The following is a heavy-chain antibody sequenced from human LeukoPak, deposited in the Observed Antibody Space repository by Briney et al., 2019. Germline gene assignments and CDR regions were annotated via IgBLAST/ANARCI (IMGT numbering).Heavy chain of an antibody. Sequence: PSETLSLTCTVSGGSISSSSYWWGWIRQPPGKGLEWIGSIYYSGSTYYNPSLKSRVTLSVDTSKNHFSLNLSSVTAADTAFYYCARQRGGGYWYLDLWGRGTLVTVSS. J-gene: IGHJ2*01. CDR1: GGSISSSSYW. CDR3: ARQRGGGYWYLDL. D-gene: IGHD2-15*01. V-gene: IGHV4-39*01. CDR2: IYYSGST.